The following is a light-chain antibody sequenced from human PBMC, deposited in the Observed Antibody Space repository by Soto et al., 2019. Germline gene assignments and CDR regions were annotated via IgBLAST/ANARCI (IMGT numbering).Light chain of an antibody. J-gene: IGLJ1*01. CDR1: SSDVGYYNR. CDR3: SLYTSSTFYV. CDR2: EVS. Sequence: QSVLTQPPSVSGSPGQSVTISCTGTSSDVGYYNRVSWYQQPPGTAPKLLIHEVSNRPSGVPDRFSGSKSGNTASLTISGLQAEDEADYYCSLYTSSTFYVFGTGTKVTVL. V-gene: IGLV2-18*01.